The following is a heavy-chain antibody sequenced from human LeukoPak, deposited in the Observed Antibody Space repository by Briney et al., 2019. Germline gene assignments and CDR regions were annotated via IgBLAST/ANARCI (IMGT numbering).Heavy chain of an antibody. Sequence: GVSLTLSRAPCLFTLSDYYRRLIRLAPGTGLEWASYIRSSGSTIDYADSVKGRFTISRDNAKNSLYLQMNRLRAEDTAVYYCARESEQLWLVSYVYWGQGTLVTVSS. CDR1: LFTLSDYY. CDR3: ARESEQLWLVSYVY. D-gene: IGHD5-18*01. V-gene: IGHV3-11*01. J-gene: IGHJ4*02. CDR2: IRSSGSTI.